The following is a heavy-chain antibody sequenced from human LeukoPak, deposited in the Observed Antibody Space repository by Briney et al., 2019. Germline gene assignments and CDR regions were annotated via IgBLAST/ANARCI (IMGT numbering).Heavy chain of an antibody. J-gene: IGHJ5*02. CDR3: SRAGRPATTWFDP. CDR1: GFTFSSYW. CDR2: INQDGGEK. Sequence: PGGSLRLSCAASGFTFSSYWMSWVRQAPGKGLEWVAYINQDGGEKNYVDSVKGRFTISRDNAKNSLYLQINGLRAEDTAVYYCSRAGRPATTWFDPWGQGTLVTVSS. D-gene: IGHD1-26*01. V-gene: IGHV3-7*01.